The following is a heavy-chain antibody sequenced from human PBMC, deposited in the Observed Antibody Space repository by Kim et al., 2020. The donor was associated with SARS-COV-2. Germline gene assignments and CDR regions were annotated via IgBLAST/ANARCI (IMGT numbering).Heavy chain of an antibody. J-gene: IGHJ5*02. CDR3: TGRAGRKFDP. CDR2: MYYLGST. CDR1: DASVKEYY. D-gene: IGHD3-10*01. V-gene: IGHV4-59*08. Sequence: SETLSLTCTVSDASVKEYYWSWIRQAPGTGLEWNAYMYYLGSTNYNPSLKSRVPISLDTSKSQVFLRLNSVTVADTATYYCTGRAGRKFDPWGRGTLVTVSS.